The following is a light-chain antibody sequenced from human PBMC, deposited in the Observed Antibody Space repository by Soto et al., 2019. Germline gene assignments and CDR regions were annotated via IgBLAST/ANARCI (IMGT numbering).Light chain of an antibody. CDR2: DTS. V-gene: IGKV3-11*01. CDR1: QTIRGL. CDR3: QQRHNWPIT. Sequence: EIVLTQSPATLSLSPGERATLSCRTSQTIRGLLNWYQQRPGQAPRLLIYDTSNRATDIPARFSGSGSETDFILTISSIDPEDSGVYFCQQRHNWPITFGQATRLDIK. J-gene: IGKJ5*01.